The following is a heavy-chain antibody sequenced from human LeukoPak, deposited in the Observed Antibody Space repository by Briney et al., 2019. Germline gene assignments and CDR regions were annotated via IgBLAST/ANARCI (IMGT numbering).Heavy chain of an antibody. CDR3: VKDISSGYYDILTGYFGAFDI. J-gene: IGHJ3*02. CDR2: ITSSSGTI. CDR1: GFTFNTYS. Sequence: SGGSLRLSCAASGFTFNTYSMTWVRQAPGKGLEWISYITSSSGTIYYADSVRGRFTISRDNAKNSVYLQMNSLRAEDMALYYCVKDISSGYYDILTGYFGAFDIWGQGTMVTVSS. V-gene: IGHV3-48*04. D-gene: IGHD3-9*01.